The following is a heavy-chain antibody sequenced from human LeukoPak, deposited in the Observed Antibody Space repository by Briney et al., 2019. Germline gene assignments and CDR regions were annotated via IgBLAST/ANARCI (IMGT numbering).Heavy chain of an antibody. CDR3: ANGGYSGYDPVDY. V-gene: IGHV3-23*01. J-gene: IGHJ4*02. D-gene: IGHD5-12*01. CDR1: GFTFSSYA. Sequence: PGGSLRLSCAASGFTFSSYAMSWVRQAPGKGLEWVSAISGSGGSTYYADSVKGRFTISRDNSKNTLYLQMNSLRAEDTAVYHCANGGYSGYDPVDYWGQGTLVTVSS. CDR2: ISGSGGST.